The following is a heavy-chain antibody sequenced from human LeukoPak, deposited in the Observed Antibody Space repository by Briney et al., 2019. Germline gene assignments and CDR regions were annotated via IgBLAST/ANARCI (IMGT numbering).Heavy chain of an antibody. CDR2: ISSTGGTI. J-gene: IGHJ3*02. CDR3: ARPTGNAFDI. D-gene: IGHD1-1*01. V-gene: IGHV3-48*03. Sequence: GGSLRLSCAASGFTFSSYEMNWVRQAPGKGLGWVSYISSTGGTIYYADSVKGRFTISRDNAKNSLYLQMNSLRAEDTAVYYCARPTGNAFDIWGQGTMVTVSS. CDR1: GFTFSSYE.